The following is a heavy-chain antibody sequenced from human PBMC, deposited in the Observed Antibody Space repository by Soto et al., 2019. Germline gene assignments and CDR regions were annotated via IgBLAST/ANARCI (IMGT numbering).Heavy chain of an antibody. CDR1: GFSFRTYG. J-gene: IGHJ3*01. V-gene: IGHV3-33*01. Sequence: QVQLVESGGGLVQPGTTLRLSCAVSGFSFRTYGFHWVRQPPGKGLEWVAVISPKGHSDSVEGQFTISRDNSKDTLYLQTNNLRAEDTAVYYCARDDAFGNENAFDLWGQGTMVTVSS. CDR2: ISPK. CDR3: ARDDAFGNENAFDL. D-gene: IGHD1-1*01.